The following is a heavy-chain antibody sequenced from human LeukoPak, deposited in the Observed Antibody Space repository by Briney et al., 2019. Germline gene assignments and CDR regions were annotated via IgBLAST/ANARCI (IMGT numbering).Heavy chain of an antibody. CDR1: GGSFSGYY. Sequence: PSETLSLTCAVYGGSFSGYYWSWIRQPPGKGLEWIGEINHSGSTNYNPSLKSRVTMSVDTSKNQFSLKLISMTAADTAVYYCARPGSRVLWGQGTLVTVSS. D-gene: IGHD1-26*01. V-gene: IGHV4-34*01. CDR3: ARPGSRVL. J-gene: IGHJ4*02. CDR2: INHSGST.